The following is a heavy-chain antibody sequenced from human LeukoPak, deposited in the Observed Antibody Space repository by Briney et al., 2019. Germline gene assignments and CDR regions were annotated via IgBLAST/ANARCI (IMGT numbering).Heavy chain of an antibody. V-gene: IGHV4-34*01. D-gene: IGHD3-10*01. CDR1: GGSFSGYY. Sequence: SETLSLTCAVYGGSFSGYYWSWIRQPPGKGLEWIGEINHSGSTNYNPSLKSRVTISVDTSKNQFSLKLSSVTAADTAVYYCASIHGSGSPRDYWGQGTLVTVSS. J-gene: IGHJ4*02. CDR3: ASIHGSGSPRDY. CDR2: INHSGST.